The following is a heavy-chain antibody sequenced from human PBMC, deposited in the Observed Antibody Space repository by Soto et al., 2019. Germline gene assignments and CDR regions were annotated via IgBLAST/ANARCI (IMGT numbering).Heavy chain of an antibody. V-gene: IGHV3-30-3*01. J-gene: IGHJ4*02. CDR3: ARRLTSTVSALGY. D-gene: IGHD6-19*01. CDR2: ISEDGGKK. CDR1: GLPFTSYV. Sequence: QVHLVESGGGVVQAGRSLRLSCTASGLPFTSYVIKWAGQGPGKGLEGGSLISEDGGKKYFAESGRGRFLISRDNSKNTVYLQMNSLRPEDTAVYFCARRLTSTVSALGYWGQGTLVTVSS.